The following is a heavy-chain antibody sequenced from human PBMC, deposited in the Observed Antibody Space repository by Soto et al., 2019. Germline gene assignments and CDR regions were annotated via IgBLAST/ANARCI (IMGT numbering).Heavy chain of an antibody. J-gene: IGHJ5*02. Sequence: PGGSLRLSCAASGFTFSSYAMSWVRQAPGKGLEWVSTINGAGFNTYYADSVRGRVSISRDNSKNTLWLQVNSLRAEDTSVYYCVKGSCSSNTCHFDPWGQGTLVTVSS. V-gene: IGHV3-23*01. CDR3: VKGSCSSNTCHFDP. CDR2: INGAGFNT. D-gene: IGHD2-2*01. CDR1: GFTFSSYA.